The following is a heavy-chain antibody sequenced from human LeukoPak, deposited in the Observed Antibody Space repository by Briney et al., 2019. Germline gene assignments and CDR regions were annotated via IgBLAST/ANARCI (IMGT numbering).Heavy chain of an antibody. J-gene: IGHJ6*03. CDR3: ARTGGGYYMDV. CDR2: ISGSGSTI. D-gene: IGHD3-16*01. CDR1: GFTFSSYS. Sequence: GGSLRLSCAASGFTFSSYSINWVRQSPGKGPEWVSYISGSGSTIYYADSVKGRFTLSRDNAKDSLFLQMNSLRAEDTAVYFCARTGGGYYMDVWGKGTTVTVSS. V-gene: IGHV3-48*01.